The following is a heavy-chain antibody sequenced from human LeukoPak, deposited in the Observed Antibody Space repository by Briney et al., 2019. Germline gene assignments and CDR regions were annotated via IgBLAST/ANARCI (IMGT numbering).Heavy chain of an antibody. CDR2: IRNDGRNK. V-gene: IGHV3-30*02. CDR3: ARSPPRQLVMTPDY. J-gene: IGHJ4*02. D-gene: IGHD6-13*01. CDR1: GFTFSGYG. Sequence: GGSLRLSCGAPGFTFSGYGMHWVGQAPGKRLEWVAFIRNDGRNKYYADCVKGRFTISRDNSKNTLYLQMNSLRAEDTAVYYCARSPPRQLVMTPDYWGQGTLVTVSS.